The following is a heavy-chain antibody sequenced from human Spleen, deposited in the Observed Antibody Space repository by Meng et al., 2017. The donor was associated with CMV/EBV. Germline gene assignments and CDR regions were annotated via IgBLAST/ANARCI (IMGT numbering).Heavy chain of an antibody. V-gene: IGHV4-31*03. CDR3: AKVRASGTEDY. J-gene: IGHJ4*02. D-gene: IGHD3-10*01. Sequence: CTVSGISIRRGGYYWSWNRQRPGKGLEWIGYISYTGSTDYSPSLKSRVIISVDTSKNQFSLNMRSVTAADTALYYCAKVRASGTEDYWGPGILVTVSS. CDR1: GISIRRGGYY. CDR2: ISYTGST.